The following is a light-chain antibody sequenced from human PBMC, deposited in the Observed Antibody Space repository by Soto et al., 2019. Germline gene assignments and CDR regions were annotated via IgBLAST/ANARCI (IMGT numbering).Light chain of an antibody. J-gene: IGKJ3*01. CDR2: GAS. Sequence: EIVMTQSPATLSVSPGERATLSCRASQSVSSNLAWYQQKPGQAPRLLIYGASTRATGIPARFSGSGSGTDFTLTISRLEPEDFAVYYCQQYGRSPGLFTFGPGTKVDIK. CDR3: QQYGRSPGLFT. CDR1: QSVSSN. V-gene: IGKV3-15*01.